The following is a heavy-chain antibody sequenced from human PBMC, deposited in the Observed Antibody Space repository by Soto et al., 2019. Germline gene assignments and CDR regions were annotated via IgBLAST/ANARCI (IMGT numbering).Heavy chain of an antibody. D-gene: IGHD2-2*01. V-gene: IGHV3-23*01. CDR1: GFTFSSYA. CDR2: ISGSGGST. J-gene: IGHJ4*02. Sequence: GGSLRLSCAASGFTFSSYAMSWVRQAPGKGLEWVSAISGSGGSTYYADSVKGRFTISRDKSKNTLYLQMNSLRAEETDVYYCAKHFPIVVVPAATDYWGQGTLVTVSS. CDR3: AKHFPIVVVPAATDY.